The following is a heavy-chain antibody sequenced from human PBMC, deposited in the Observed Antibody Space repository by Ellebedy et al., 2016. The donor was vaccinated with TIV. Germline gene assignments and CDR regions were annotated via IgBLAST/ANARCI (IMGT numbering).Heavy chain of an antibody. CDR2: ISTHGTT. D-gene: IGHD7-27*01. Sequence: GGSLRLSCSVSGFTVNSNYMSWVRQAPGKGLEWVSLISTHGTTYYADSVKGRFSISRNNSKNPLLLQMNSLRAEDTALYYCASETFNDVDLKVWGVLDIWGRGTMVTVS. J-gene: IGHJ3*02. CDR1: GFTVNSNY. V-gene: IGHV3-66*01. CDR3: ASETFNDVDLKVWGVLDI.